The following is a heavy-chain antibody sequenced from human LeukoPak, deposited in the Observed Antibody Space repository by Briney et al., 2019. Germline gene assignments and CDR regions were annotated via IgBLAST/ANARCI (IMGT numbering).Heavy chain of an antibody. CDR2: INPSGGST. CDR1: GYTFTSYY. D-gene: IGHD3-22*01. V-gene: IGHV1-46*01. Sequence: ASVKVSCEASGYTFTSYYMHWVRQAPGQGLEWMGIINPSGGSTSYAQKFQGRVTMTRDTSTSTVYMELSSLRSEDTAVYYCARSPHYYDSSGYPSPDDGDNWFDPWGQGTPVTVSS. CDR3: ARSPHYYDSSGYPSPDDGDNWFDP. J-gene: IGHJ5*02.